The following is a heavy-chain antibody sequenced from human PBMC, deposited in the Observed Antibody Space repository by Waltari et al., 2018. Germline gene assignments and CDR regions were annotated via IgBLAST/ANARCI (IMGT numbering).Heavy chain of an antibody. V-gene: IGHV4-61*02. CDR3: AVSPDTATSRAAFHF. CDR1: GGSISHLNFY. CDR2: IYRSGVT. D-gene: IGHD5-18*01. Sequence: VQLQESGPGLAKASQTLSLTCDVSGGSISHLNFYWSWIRQPAGKGLEWIGRIYRSGVTDYNPSLRGRATMFLDMSKNQFSLTVDSLIAADTAVYYCAVSPDTATSRAAFHFWGPGTTVSVSS. J-gene: IGHJ6*02.